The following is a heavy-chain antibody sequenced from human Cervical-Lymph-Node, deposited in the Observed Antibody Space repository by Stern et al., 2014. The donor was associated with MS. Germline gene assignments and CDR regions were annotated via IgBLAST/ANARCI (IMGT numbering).Heavy chain of an antibody. Sequence: QVTLRESGPTLVRPTQTLTLTCTFSGVSLSTSGVAVGWIRQSPGKGLEWFALIFWDDDKRFTPHLKNRLTITKDASKDQVVLTMTNMDPVDTATYFCAHRAFRYARDFDSWGQGTLVTVSS. V-gene: IGHV2-5*02. CDR1: GVSLSTSGVA. CDR2: IFWDDDK. J-gene: IGHJ4*02. D-gene: IGHD2-2*01. CDR3: AHRAFRYARDFDS.